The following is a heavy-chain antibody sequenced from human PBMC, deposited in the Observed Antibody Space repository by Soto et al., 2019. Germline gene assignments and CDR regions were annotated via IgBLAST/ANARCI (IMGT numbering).Heavy chain of an antibody. D-gene: IGHD2-15*01. CDR2: INTNTRNP. CDR1: GYTFTNYA. V-gene: IGHV7-4-1*01. CDR3: ARGYGFCSGASCHFDY. J-gene: IGHJ4*01. Sequence: QVQLVQSGSELKEPGASVKVSCKASGYTFTNYAMNWVRQAPGQGLEWMGWINTNTRNPTYAQGFTGRLVFSLDTSVSTAYLQIYSLKAEDTDVYYWARGYGFCSGASCHFDYWGHGTLVTVSS.